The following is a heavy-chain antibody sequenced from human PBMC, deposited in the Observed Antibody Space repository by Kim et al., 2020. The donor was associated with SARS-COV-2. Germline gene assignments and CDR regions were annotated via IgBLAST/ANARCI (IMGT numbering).Heavy chain of an antibody. J-gene: IGHJ4*02. CDR3: ARDVGTYYFDY. CDR2: IYSGGST. V-gene: IGHV3-53*01. Sequence: GGSLRLSCAASGFTVSSNYMSWVRQAPGKGLEWVSVIYSGGSTYYADSVKGRFTISRDNSKNTLYLQMNSLRAEDTAVYYCARDVGTYYFDYWGQGTLVTVSS. CDR1: GFTVSSNY.